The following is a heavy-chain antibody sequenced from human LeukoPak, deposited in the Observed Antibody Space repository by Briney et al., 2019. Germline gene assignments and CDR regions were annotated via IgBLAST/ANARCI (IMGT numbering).Heavy chain of an antibody. J-gene: IGHJ4*02. CDR3: ARAPSTVTHAGFDY. V-gene: IGHV3-21*01. CDR1: GFTFSSYS. D-gene: IGHD4-17*01. CDR2: ISSSSSYI. Sequence: PGRSLRLSCAASGFTFSSYSMNWVRQAPGKGLEWVSSISSSSSYIYYADSVKGRFTISRDNAKNSLFLQMNSLRAEDTAVYYCARAPSTVTHAGFDYWGQGTLVTVSS.